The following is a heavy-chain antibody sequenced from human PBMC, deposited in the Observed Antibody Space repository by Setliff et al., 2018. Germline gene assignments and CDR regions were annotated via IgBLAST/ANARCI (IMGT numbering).Heavy chain of an antibody. J-gene: IGHJ3*01. Sequence: GASVKVSCKASGYSFRNFGITWVRQAPGQGLEWMGWISGYNGNTNYAQKLQGRVTMTTDTSTTTAYMELKSLISDDTAVYFCARDTRIRESGTYPSDAIDLWGQGTMVTVSS. CDR1: GYSFRNFG. V-gene: IGHV1-18*01. D-gene: IGHD1-26*01. CDR2: ISGYNGNT. CDR3: ARDTRIRESGTYPSDAIDL.